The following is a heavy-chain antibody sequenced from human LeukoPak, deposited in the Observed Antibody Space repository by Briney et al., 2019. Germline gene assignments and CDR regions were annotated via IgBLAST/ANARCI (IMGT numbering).Heavy chain of an antibody. CDR2: IYYSGST. V-gene: IGHV4-59*01. Sequence: SETLSLTCTVSGGSISSYYWSWIRQPPGKGLEWIGYIYYSGSTSYNPSLESRVTISLDTSKNQFSLKLSSVTAADTAFYYCARYIVSYPHDAFDIWGQGTMVTVSS. CDR1: GGSISSYY. CDR3: ARYIVSYPHDAFDI. D-gene: IGHD2-15*01. J-gene: IGHJ3*02.